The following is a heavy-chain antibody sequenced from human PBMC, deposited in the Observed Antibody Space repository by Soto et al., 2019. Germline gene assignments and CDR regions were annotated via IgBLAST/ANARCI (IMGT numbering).Heavy chain of an antibody. J-gene: IGHJ4*02. D-gene: IGHD2-15*01. CDR2: ISGSGDST. Sequence: EGYRIRSSAASGLTFSTYAMILVRPAPGKGLEWVSAISGSGDSTYYADSVKGRFTIFRDNSKNTLYLQMNSLRADDTAVYYCAKDDCSGDSCYSVYFDYWGQGTLVTVSS. CDR3: AKDDCSGDSCYSVYFDY. CDR1: GLTFSTYA. V-gene: IGHV3-23*01.